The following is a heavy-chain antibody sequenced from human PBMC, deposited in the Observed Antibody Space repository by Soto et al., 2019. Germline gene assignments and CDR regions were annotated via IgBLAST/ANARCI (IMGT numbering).Heavy chain of an antibody. V-gene: IGHV1-18*01. CDR3: ARWYYYGSGRPTPGGMDV. Sequence: QVHLVQSGAEVKKPGASVKVSCKASGYTFTNYDINWVRQAPGQGLEWMGWISTYTGNTNYAQKLQGRVTMTTDTSTSTAYMELRSPRSDDTAVYYCARWYYYGSGRPTPGGMDVWGQGTTVTVSS. CDR2: ISTYTGNT. CDR1: GYTFTNYD. D-gene: IGHD3-10*01. J-gene: IGHJ6*02.